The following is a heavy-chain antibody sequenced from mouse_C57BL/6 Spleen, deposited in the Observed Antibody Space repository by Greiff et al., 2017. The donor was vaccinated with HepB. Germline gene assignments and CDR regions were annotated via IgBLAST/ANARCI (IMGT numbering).Heavy chain of an antibody. V-gene: IGHV1-26*01. Sequence: VQLQQSGPELVKPGASVKISCKASGYTFTDYYMNWVKQSHGKSLEWIGDINPNNGGTSYNQKFKGKATLTVAKSSSTAYMELRSLTSEDSAVYYCARSPLLRYLYYAMDYWGQGTSVTVSS. CDR1: GYTFTDYY. J-gene: IGHJ4*01. CDR3: ARSPLLRYLYYAMDY. CDR2: INPNNGGT. D-gene: IGHD1-1*01.